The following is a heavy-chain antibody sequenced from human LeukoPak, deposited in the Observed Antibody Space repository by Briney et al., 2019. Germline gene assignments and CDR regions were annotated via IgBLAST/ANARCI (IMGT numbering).Heavy chain of an antibody. D-gene: IGHD2-2*01. V-gene: IGHV3-74*01. Sequence: GGSLRLSCAASGFTFSSFWMHWVRQAPGKGLVWVSRINSDGSSTSYADSVKGRFTISRDNAKNTLYLQMNSLRAEDTAVYYCARELGYCSSTSCYQYAFDIWGQGTMVTVS. CDR1: GFTFSSFW. CDR2: INSDGSST. J-gene: IGHJ3*02. CDR3: ARELGYCSSTSCYQYAFDI.